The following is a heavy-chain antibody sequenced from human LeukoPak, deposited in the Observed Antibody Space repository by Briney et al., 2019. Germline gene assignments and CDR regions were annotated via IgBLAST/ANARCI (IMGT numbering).Heavy chain of an antibody. V-gene: IGHV3-33*08. CDR3: ARAHLYCSGGSCYLIDY. J-gene: IGHJ4*02. CDR1: GFTFSSYG. Sequence: GGSLRLSCAASGFTFSSYGMHWVSQAPGKGLEWVAVIWYDGSNKYYADSVKGRFTISRDNSKNTLYLQMNSLRAEDTAVYYCARAHLYCSGGSCYLIDYWGQGTLVTVSS. D-gene: IGHD2-15*01. CDR2: IWYDGSNK.